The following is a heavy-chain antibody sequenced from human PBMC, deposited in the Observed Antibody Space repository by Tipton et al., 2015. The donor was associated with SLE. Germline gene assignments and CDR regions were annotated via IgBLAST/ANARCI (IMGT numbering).Heavy chain of an antibody. CDR1: GGSISSGTYY. V-gene: IGHV4-61*02. D-gene: IGHD3-16*01. CDR2: IYTSGST. Sequence: LVKPTETLSLTCTVSGGSISSGTYYWNWIRQPAGKGLEWIGRIYTSGSTNYNPSLKSRVTISVDTSKNQFSLRLSSVTAADTAVYYCARVLAGDYTEYFEHWGQGTLVTVSS. J-gene: IGHJ1*01. CDR3: ARVLAGDYTEYFEH.